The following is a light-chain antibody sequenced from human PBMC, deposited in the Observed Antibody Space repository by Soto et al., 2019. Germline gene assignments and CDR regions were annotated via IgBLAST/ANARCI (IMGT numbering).Light chain of an antibody. V-gene: IGKV3-15*01. Sequence: ETLMTKSPDTLSVSPGESATLSCRASQEVSTNLAWFHQKPGQTPRLVLYGASKRATGIPARFSGSGSGRHFTLTISSLQSEDFGVYYCQHYNNWPPYSFGQGTKVEIK. CDR1: QEVSTN. CDR2: GAS. CDR3: QHYNNWPPYS. J-gene: IGKJ2*03.